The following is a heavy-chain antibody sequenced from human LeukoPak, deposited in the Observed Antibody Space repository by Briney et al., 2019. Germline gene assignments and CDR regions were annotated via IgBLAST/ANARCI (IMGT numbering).Heavy chain of an antibody. V-gene: IGHV3-30-3*01. CDR3: ARGLDTAMASYFDY. J-gene: IGHJ4*02. CDR2: ISYDGSNK. CDR1: GFIFSDYW. D-gene: IGHD5-18*01. Sequence: GGSLRLSCAASGFIFSDYWMHWVRQAPGKGLEWVAVISYDGSNKYYADSVKGRFTISRDNSKNTLYLQMNSLRAEDTAVYYCARGLDTAMASYFDYWGQGTLVTVSS.